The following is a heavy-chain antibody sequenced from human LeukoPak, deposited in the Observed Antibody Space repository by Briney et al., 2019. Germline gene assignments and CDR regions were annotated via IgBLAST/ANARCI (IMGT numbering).Heavy chain of an antibody. Sequence: GGSLRLSCAASGFTFSSYGMHWVRQAPGKGLEWVAVISYNGSNKYYADSVKGRFTISRDNSKNTLYLQMNSLRAEDTAEYYCAKDRAMAYYDFWSGYWSSDYYYGMDVWGQGTTVTVSS. J-gene: IGHJ6*02. CDR3: AKDRAMAYYDFWSGYWSSDYYYGMDV. D-gene: IGHD3-3*01. CDR2: ISYNGSNK. CDR1: GFTFSSYG. V-gene: IGHV3-30*18.